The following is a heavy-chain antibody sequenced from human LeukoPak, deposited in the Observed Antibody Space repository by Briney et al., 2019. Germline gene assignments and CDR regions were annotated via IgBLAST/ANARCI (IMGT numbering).Heavy chain of an antibody. Sequence: PSETLSLTCTVSGGSISSGGYYWSWIRQPPGKGLEWIGRIYTSGNTNYNPSLKSRVTISIDASKNQFSLRLTSVTAADTAVYYCTRGGELMNYWGQGTLVTVSS. CDR2: IYTSGNT. D-gene: IGHD1-26*01. J-gene: IGHJ4*02. CDR3: TRGGELMNY. V-gene: IGHV4-61*02. CDR1: GGSISSGGYY.